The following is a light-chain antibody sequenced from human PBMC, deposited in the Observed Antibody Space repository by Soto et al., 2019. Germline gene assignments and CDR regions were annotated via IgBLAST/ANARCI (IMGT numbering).Light chain of an antibody. V-gene: IGKV3-20*01. CDR1: QSVGSNY. CDR2: GAP. CDR3: QQYCCSPKT. Sequence: EIVLTQSPATLSLSPGERATLSCRASQSVGSNYLAWYQQKPGQAPRLLIYGAPSRATGIPDRFSGSGSATDFTLNISRLEPEDFAVYYCQQYCCSPKTFGQGTKVEVK. J-gene: IGKJ1*01.